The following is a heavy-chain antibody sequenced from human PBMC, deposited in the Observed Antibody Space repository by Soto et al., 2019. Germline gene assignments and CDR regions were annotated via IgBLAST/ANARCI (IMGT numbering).Heavy chain of an antibody. CDR2: IYYSGST. D-gene: IGHD6-19*01. CDR1: DGSISRSTFY. J-gene: IGHJ4*02. V-gene: IGHV4-61*05. CDR3: ARRAVALDY. Sequence: PSETLSLTCTVSDGSISRSTFYWGWIRQPPGKGLEWIGYIYYSGSTNYNPSLKSRVTISVDTSKNQFSLKLSSVTAADTAVYYCARRAVALDYWGQGTLVTVSS.